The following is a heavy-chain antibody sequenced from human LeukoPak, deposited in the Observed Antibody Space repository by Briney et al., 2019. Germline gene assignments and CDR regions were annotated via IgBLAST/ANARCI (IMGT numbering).Heavy chain of an antibody. Sequence: GSLRLSCAASGFTFSSYSMNWIRQPPGKGLEWIGEINHSGSTNYNPSLKSRVTISVDTSKNQFSLKLSSVTAADTAVYYCASERSYSSSWYVDYWGQGTLVTVSS. V-gene: IGHV4-34*01. J-gene: IGHJ4*02. CDR1: GFTFSSYS. CDR3: ASERSYSSSWYVDY. D-gene: IGHD6-13*01. CDR2: INHSGST.